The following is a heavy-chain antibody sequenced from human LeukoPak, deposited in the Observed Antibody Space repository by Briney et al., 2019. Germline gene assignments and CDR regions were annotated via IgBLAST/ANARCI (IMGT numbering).Heavy chain of an antibody. J-gene: IGHJ4*02. CDR2: VYHSGST. D-gene: IGHD3-22*01. CDR1: GDSIGSSRSY. V-gene: IGHV4-39*07. CDR3: AAKVLVINYYFDY. Sequence: SDTLSLTCTVSGDSIGSSRSYWGWIRQPPGKALEWIGSVYHSGSTYYNPSLKSRVTISVDTSKNQFSLKLSSVTAADTAVYYCAAKVLVINYYFDYWGQGSLVTVSS.